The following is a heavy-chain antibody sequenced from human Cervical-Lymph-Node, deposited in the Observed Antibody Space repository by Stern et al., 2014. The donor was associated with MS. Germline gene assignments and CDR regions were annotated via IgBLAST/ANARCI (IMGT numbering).Heavy chain of an antibody. CDR3: ARGSREVLLPRFYFDY. CDR1: GGSISSGNYY. D-gene: IGHD3-3*01. CDR2: IYHSGSP. J-gene: IGHJ4*02. Sequence: QVQLQESGPGLVKPSQTLSLTCTVSGGSISSGNYYWSWIRQHPGKGLEWIGSIYHSGSPYYNPPLKSRVTTSIDTSKNQFSLKLSSVTAADTAVYYCARGSREVLLPRFYFDYWGQGTLVTVSS. V-gene: IGHV4-31*03.